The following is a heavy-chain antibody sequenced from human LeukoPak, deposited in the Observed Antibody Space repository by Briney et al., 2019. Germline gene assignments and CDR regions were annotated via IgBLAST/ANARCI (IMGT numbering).Heavy chain of an antibody. CDR3: AKSGTPGYSSSWYPNWFDP. Sequence: GGSLRLSCAASGFTFSSYAMSWVRQAPGKGLEWVSAISGSGGSTYYADSVKGRFTISRDNSKNTLYLQMNSLRAEDTAVYYRAKSGTPGYSSSWYPNWFDPWGQGTLVAVSS. CDR1: GFTFSSYA. D-gene: IGHD6-13*01. J-gene: IGHJ5*02. V-gene: IGHV3-23*01. CDR2: ISGSGGST.